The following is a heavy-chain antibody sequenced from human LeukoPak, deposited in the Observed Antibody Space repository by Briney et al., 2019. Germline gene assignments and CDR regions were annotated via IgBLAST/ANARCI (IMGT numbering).Heavy chain of an antibody. V-gene: IGHV4-39*01. Sequence: PSETLSLTCTVSGGSISSSSYYWGWIRQPPGKGLEWIGSIYYSGSTYYNPSLKSRVTISVDTSKNQFSLKLSSVTAADTAVYYSASGIAAAGRWVWFDPRGQGTLVTVSS. J-gene: IGHJ5*02. D-gene: IGHD6-13*01. CDR1: GGSISSSSYY. CDR2: IYYSGST. CDR3: ASGIAAAGRWVWFDP.